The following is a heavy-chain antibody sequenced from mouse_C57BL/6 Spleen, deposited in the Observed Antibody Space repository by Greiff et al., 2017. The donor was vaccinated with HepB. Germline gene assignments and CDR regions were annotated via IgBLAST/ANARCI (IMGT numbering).Heavy chain of an antibody. CDR3: ARHYYGRRYFDY. CDR1: GYTFTSYW. Sequence: QVQLQQPGAELVKPGASVKMSCKASGYTFTSYWITWVKQRPGQGLEWIGDIYPGSGSTNYNEKFKSKATLTVDTSSSTAYMQLSSLTSEDSAVYNCARHYYGRRYFDYWGQGTTLTVSS. CDR2: IYPGSGST. J-gene: IGHJ2*01. V-gene: IGHV1-55*01. D-gene: IGHD1-1*01.